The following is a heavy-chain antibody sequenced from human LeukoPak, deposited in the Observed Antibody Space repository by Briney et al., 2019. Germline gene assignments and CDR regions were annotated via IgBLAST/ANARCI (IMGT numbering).Heavy chain of an antibody. CDR1: GFTFSSYA. J-gene: IGHJ3*02. V-gene: IGHV3-23*01. CDR2: ISGSGGST. Sequence: SGGSLRLSCAASGFTFSSYAMSWVRQAPGKGLEWVSAISGSGGSTYYADSVKGRFTISRDNSKNTPYLQMNSLRAEDTAVYYCAKDEDYDILTGHDAFDIWGQGTMVTVSS. D-gene: IGHD3-9*01. CDR3: AKDEDYDILTGHDAFDI.